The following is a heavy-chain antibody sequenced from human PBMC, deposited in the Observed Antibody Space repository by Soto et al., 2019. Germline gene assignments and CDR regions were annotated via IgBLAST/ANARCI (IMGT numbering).Heavy chain of an antibody. J-gene: IGHJ4*02. D-gene: IGHD5-12*01. Sequence: QLQLQESGPGLVMPSETLSLTCTVSGGSIDSDNYSWNWIRQPPGKGLEWIGSIFYTGSTFYNPSLKSRVTVSVGRGKNQFSLRLTSVTAADTAVYYCARRGSGYERYHDYWGQGTLVTVSS. V-gene: IGHV4-39*01. CDR2: IFYTGST. CDR3: ARRGSGYERYHDY. CDR1: GGSIDSDNYS.